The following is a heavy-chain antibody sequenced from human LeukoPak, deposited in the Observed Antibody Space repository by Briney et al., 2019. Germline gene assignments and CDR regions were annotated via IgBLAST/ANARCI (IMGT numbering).Heavy chain of an antibody. CDR1: GGSISSYY. CDR3: ARGDGRSLDF. D-gene: IGHD2-15*01. CDR2: IYYSGST. Sequence: SETLSLTCTVSGGSISSYYWSWIRQPPGEGLEWIGFIYYSGSTSYNPSLQSRVTISVDTSENQFSLKVTSVSAADTAFYYCARGDGRSLDFWGQGTLVTVSS. J-gene: IGHJ4*02. V-gene: IGHV4-59*01.